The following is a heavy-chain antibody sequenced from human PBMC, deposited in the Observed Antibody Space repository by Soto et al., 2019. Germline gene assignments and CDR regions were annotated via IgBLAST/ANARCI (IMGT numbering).Heavy chain of an antibody. CDR1: GGSISSGDYY. J-gene: IGHJ5*02. D-gene: IGHD3-10*01. CDR3: ARDPLRGVGSGRITNWFDP. Sequence: SETLSLTCTVSGGSISSGDYYWSWIRQPPGKGLEWIGYIYYSGSTYYNPSLKSRVTISVDTSKNQFSLKLSSVTAADTAVYYCARDPLRGVGSGRITNWFDPWGQGTLVTVS. CDR2: IYYSGST. V-gene: IGHV4-30-4*01.